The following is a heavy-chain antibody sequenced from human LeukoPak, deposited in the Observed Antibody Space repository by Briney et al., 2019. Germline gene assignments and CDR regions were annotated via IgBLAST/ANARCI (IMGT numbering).Heavy chain of an antibody. CDR1: GFTVSSNY. CDR3: VSFYETY. D-gene: IGHD2/OR15-2a*01. CDR2: IYSGGST. J-gene: IGHJ4*02. V-gene: IGHV3-53*01. Sequence: GGSLRLSCAASGFTVSSNYMSWVCQAPGKGLEWVSVIYSGGSTYYADSVKGRFTISRDNSKNTLYLQMNSLRAEDTAVYYCVSFYETYWGRGTLVTVSS.